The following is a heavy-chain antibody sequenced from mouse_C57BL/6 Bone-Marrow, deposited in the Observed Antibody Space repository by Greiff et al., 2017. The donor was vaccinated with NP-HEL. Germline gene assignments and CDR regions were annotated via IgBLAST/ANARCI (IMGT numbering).Heavy chain of an antibody. V-gene: IGHV1-59*01. D-gene: IGHD4-1*01. CDR2: IDPSDSYT. J-gene: IGHJ3*01. CDR1: GYTFTSYW. Sequence: QVQLKQPGAELVRPGTSVKLSCKASGYTFTSYWMHWVKQRPGQGLEWIGVIDPSDSYTNYNQKFKGKATLTVDTSSSTAYMQLSSLTSEDSAVYYCARLELGHWFAYWGQGTLVTVSA. CDR3: ARLELGHWFAY.